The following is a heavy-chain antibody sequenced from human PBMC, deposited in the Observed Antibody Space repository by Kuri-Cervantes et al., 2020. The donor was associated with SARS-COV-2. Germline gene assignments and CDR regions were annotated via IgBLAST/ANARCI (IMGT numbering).Heavy chain of an antibody. CDR3: ASSSSAHP. CDR2: IRSKAYGGTT. V-gene: IGHV3-49*04. CDR1: GFTFSGSA. J-gene: IGHJ5*02. D-gene: IGHD6-6*01. Sequence: GESLKISCAASGFTFSGSAMHWVRQAPGKGLEGVGFIRSKAYGGTTEYAASVKGRFTISRDDSKSIAYLQMNSLKTEDTAVYYCASSSSAHPWGQGTLVTVSS.